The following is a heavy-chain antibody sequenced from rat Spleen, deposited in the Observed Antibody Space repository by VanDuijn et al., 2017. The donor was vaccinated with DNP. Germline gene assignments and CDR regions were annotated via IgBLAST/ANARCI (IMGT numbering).Heavy chain of an antibody. V-gene: IGHV5-20*01. D-gene: IGHD1-10*01. CDR3: ATNNYGDY. Sequence: EVQLVETGGGLVQPGRSLKLSCAASGFTFSDYYMAWVRLAPTKGLELVAYISYAGGRTYYPDSVKGRFTISRDNAKSTLYLQMDSLRSEDTATYYCATNNYGDYWGQGVMVTVSS. CDR1: GFTFSDYY. J-gene: IGHJ2*01. CDR2: ISYAGGRT.